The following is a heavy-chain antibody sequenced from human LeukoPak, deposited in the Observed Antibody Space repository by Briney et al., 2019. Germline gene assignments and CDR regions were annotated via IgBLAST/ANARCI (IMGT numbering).Heavy chain of an antibody. V-gene: IGHV3-21*01. CDR3: ARDFPRAFDI. CDR1: VFTFSSYS. CDR2: ISSSSSYI. Sequence: GGSLRLSCAASVFTFSSYSMNWVRQAPGKGLEWVSSISSSSSYIYYADSVKGRFTISRDNAKNSLYLQMSSLRAEDTAVYYCARDFPRAFDIWGQGTMVTVSS. J-gene: IGHJ3*02.